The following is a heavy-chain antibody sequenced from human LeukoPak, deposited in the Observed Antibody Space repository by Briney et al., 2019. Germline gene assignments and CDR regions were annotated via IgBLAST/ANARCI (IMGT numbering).Heavy chain of an antibody. V-gene: IGHV4-34*01. CDR3: ARVGATQVLPGSGYYFDY. Sequence: SETLSLTCAVYGGSFSGYYWSWIRQPPGKGLEWIGEINHSGSTNYNPSLKSRVTISVDTSKNQFSLKLSSVTAADTAVYYCARVGATQVLPGSGYYFDYWGQGTLVTVSS. CDR1: GGSFSGYY. CDR2: INHSGST. J-gene: IGHJ4*02. D-gene: IGHD1-26*01.